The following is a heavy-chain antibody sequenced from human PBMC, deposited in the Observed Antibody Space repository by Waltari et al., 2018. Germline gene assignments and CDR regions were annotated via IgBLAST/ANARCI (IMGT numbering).Heavy chain of an antibody. CDR3: ARSRVDSGWYRGFDY. CDR1: GSRFTNDW. D-gene: IGHD6-19*01. J-gene: IGHJ4*02. CDR2: ISPGDSDT. V-gene: IGHV5-51*01. Sequence: EVQLVQSGAEVKKPGESLKISWKGSGSRFTNDWIAWVRKMPGKGLVWMGIISPGDSDTRYIPSFQGQVTISADKSISTAYLQWSSLNASDTAIYYFARSRVDSGWYRGFDYWGQGTLVTVSS.